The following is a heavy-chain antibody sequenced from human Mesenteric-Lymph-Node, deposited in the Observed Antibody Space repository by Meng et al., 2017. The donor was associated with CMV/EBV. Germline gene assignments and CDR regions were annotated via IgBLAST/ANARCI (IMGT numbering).Heavy chain of an antibody. D-gene: IGHD3-10*01. J-gene: IGHJ5*02. CDR3: ARDTLTYSYGPGWIDP. Sequence: REPGRGLVKPPGTPPLKCTVSGGSISSSWHYWGWIRQPPGKGLEWIGSIFYSGSAHYNPALESRVTISIDKSKNEFFLNLGSVTAADTAMYFCARDTLTYSYGPGWIDPWGQGTLVTVSS. CDR1: GGSISSSWHY. CDR2: IFYSGSA. V-gene: IGHV4-39*02.